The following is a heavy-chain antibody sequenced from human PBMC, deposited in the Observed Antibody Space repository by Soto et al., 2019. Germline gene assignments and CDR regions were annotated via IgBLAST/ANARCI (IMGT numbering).Heavy chain of an antibody. V-gene: IGHV4-31*03. J-gene: IGHJ6*03. CDR3: ARDPFDFWSGFIYMDV. D-gene: IGHD3-3*01. CDR2: IYYSGST. Sequence: SEILSLTCTVSGGSISSGGYYWSWIRQHPGKGLEWIGYIYYSGSTYYNPSLKSRVTISVDTSKNQFSLKLSSVTAADTAVYYCARDPFDFWSGFIYMDVWGKGTTVTVSS. CDR1: GGSISSGGYY.